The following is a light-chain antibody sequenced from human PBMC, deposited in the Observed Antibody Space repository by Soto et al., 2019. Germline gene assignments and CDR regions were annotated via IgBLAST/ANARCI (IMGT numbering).Light chain of an antibody. Sequence: EIVMTQSPTTLSVSPGERATLSCRASQSVYNTLAWYQQKPGQAPRLLIYGASTRATGIPARFSGSGSGTEFTLTISSLQSEDFATYYCQQYGTSPYTFGQGTKLEIK. V-gene: IGKV3-15*01. CDR1: QSVYNT. CDR2: GAS. CDR3: QQYGTSPYT. J-gene: IGKJ2*01.